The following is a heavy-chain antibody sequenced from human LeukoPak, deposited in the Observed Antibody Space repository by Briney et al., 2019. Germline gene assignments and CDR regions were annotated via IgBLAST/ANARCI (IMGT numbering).Heavy chain of an antibody. D-gene: IGHD6-19*01. CDR2: IYYSGST. CDR1: GGSIRSSSYY. V-gene: IGHV4-39*01. Sequence: SETLSLTCTVSGGSIRSSSYYWGWIRQPPGKGLEWIGSIYYSGSTYYNASLKSRGTISVDTSKNQFSLKLSSVTAADTAVYFCARQVVAVAGTGYFDYWGQGTLVTVSS. CDR3: ARQVVAVAGTGYFDY. J-gene: IGHJ4*02.